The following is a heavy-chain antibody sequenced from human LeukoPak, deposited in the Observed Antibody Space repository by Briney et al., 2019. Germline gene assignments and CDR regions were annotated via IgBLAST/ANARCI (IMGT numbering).Heavy chain of an antibody. CDR2: IRYEGSSK. J-gene: IGHJ5*02. CDR3: AKDLLRDRWFGES. Sequence: GGSLRLSCAASRFTFRTYGMHWVRQAPDKGLEWVAFIRYEGSSKYYADSVKGRFTISRDNSKNTLYLQMDSLRPEDTAVYYCAKDLLRDRWFGESWGQGTLVTVSS. CDR1: RFTFRTYG. D-gene: IGHD3-10*01. V-gene: IGHV3-30*02.